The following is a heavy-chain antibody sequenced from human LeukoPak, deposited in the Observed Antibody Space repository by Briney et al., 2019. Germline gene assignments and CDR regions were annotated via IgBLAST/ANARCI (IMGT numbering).Heavy chain of an antibody. CDR3: ARCTIFGVVISRAYYYYGMDV. D-gene: IGHD3-3*01. CDR1: GFTFSDYY. Sequence: GGSLRLSCAASGFTFSDYYMSWIRQATGKGLEWVSYISSSGSTIYYADSVKGRFTISRDNAKNSLYLQMNSLRAEDTAVYYCARCTIFGVVISRAYYYYGMDVWGQGTTVTVSS. V-gene: IGHV3-11*01. CDR2: ISSSGSTI. J-gene: IGHJ6*02.